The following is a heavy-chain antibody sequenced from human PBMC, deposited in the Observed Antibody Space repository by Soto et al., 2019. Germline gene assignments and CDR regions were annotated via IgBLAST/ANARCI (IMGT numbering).Heavy chain of an antibody. CDR2: MNPNSGNG. CDR3: ARMATSGTLNWFDP. J-gene: IGHJ5*02. Sequence: QVQLVQSGAEVKKPGASVKVSCQASGYAFSNNDISWVRQGTGQGLEWMGWMNPNSGNGGYAQKFQGRVTMIRDTSTSTAYMELSSLTSDDTAIYYCARMATSGTLNWFDPWGQGTLVTVSS. V-gene: IGHV1-8*01. CDR1: GYAFSNND.